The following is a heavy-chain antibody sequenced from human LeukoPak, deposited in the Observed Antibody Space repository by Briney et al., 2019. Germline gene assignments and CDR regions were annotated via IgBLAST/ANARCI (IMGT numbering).Heavy chain of an antibody. J-gene: IGHJ4*02. CDR3: VRGPVGAPPSCYFDY. V-gene: IGHV1-69*06. CDR1: GGTFSSYA. CDR2: IIPIFGTA. D-gene: IGHD1-26*01. Sequence: GASVKVSCKASGGTFSSYAISWVRQAPGQGLEWMGGIIPIFGTANYAQKFQGRVTITADKSTSTAYMELSSLRSEDTAVYYCVRGPVGAPPSCYFDYWGQGTLVTVSS.